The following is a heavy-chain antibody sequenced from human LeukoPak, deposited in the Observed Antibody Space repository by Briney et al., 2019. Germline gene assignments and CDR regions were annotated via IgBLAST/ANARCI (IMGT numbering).Heavy chain of an antibody. D-gene: IGHD2-15*01. V-gene: IGHV1-69*13. J-gene: IGHJ4*02. CDR1: GGTFSSYA. CDR2: IIPNFGTA. CDR3: ARDVPSGYCSGGSCQSLDY. Sequence: VASVKVSCKASGGTFSSYAISWVRQAPGQGLEWMGGIIPNFGTANYAQKFQGRVTITADESTSTAYMELSSLRSEDTAVYYCARDVPSGYCSGGSCQSLDYWGQGTLVTVSS.